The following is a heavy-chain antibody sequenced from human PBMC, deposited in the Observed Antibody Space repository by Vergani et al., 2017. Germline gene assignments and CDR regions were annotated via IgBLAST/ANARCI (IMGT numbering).Heavy chain of an antibody. V-gene: IGHV4-4*07. D-gene: IGHD2-2*02. CDR1: GGSISSYY. CDR3: ARDKGCCSSTSCYRDYYYYMDV. Sequence: QVQLQESGPGLMKPSETLSLTCTVSGGSISSYYWSWIRQPAGKGLEWIGRIYTSGSTNYNPSLKSRVTMSVDTSKNQFSLKLSSVTAADTAVYYCARDKGCCSSTSCYRDYYYYMDVWGKGTTVTVSS. J-gene: IGHJ6*03. CDR2: IYTSGST.